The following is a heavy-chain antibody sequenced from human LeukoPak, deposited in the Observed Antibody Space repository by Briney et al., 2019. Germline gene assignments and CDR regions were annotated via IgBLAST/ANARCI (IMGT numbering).Heavy chain of an antibody. CDR1: GGSISSYY. J-gene: IGHJ5*02. Sequence: PSETLSLTCTVSGGSISSYYWSWIRQPPGKGLEWIGYIYYSGSTNYSPSLKSRVTISVDTSKNQFSLKLSSVTAADTAVYYCAKHEYSSSWYDPWGQGTLVTVSS. D-gene: IGHD6-13*01. CDR2: IYYSGST. V-gene: IGHV4-59*01. CDR3: AKHEYSSSWYDP.